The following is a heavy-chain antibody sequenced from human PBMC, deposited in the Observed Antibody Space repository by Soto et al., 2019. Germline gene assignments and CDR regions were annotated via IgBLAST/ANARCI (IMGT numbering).Heavy chain of an antibody. Sequence: ASVKVSCKASGYTFTGYSMHWVRQAPGQGLEWMGWINPNSGGTNYAQKFQGRVTMTRDTSISTAYMELSRLRADDTAVYYCAREPRYYDFWSGYPYGMDVWGQGTTVTVSS. D-gene: IGHD3-3*01. CDR3: AREPRYYDFWSGYPYGMDV. CDR2: INPNSGGT. V-gene: IGHV1-2*02. CDR1: GYTFTGYS. J-gene: IGHJ6*02.